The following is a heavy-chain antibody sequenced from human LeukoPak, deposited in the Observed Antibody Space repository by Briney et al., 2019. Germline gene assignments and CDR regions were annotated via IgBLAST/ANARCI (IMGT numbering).Heavy chain of an antibody. D-gene: IGHD3-10*01. CDR2: VNPNSGGT. CDR1: GYTFTGHY. CDR3: ARDMEDYYGSGSYPIRYGMDV. V-gene: IGHV1-2*02. Sequence: ASVTVSCKASGYTFTGHYMHWVRQAPGQGLEWMGWVNPNSGGTNYAQKFQGRVTMTRDTSITTAYMELSRLRSDDTAVYYCARDMEDYYGSGSYPIRYGMDVWGQGTTVTVSS. J-gene: IGHJ6*02.